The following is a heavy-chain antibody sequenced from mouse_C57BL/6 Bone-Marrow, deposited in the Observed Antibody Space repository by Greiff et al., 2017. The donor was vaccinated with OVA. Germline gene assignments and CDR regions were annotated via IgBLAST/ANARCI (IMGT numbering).Heavy chain of an antibody. V-gene: IGHV1-26*01. Sequence: EVQLQQSGPELVKPGASVKISCKASGYTFTDYYMNWVKQSHGKSLEWIGDINPNNGGTSYNQKFKGKATLTVDKSSSTAYMELRSLTSEDSAVYYCAREGITTHYYFYYWGQGTTLTVSS. J-gene: IGHJ2*01. CDR1: GYTFTDYY. CDR2: INPNNGGT. CDR3: AREGITTHYYFYY. D-gene: IGHD2-4*01.